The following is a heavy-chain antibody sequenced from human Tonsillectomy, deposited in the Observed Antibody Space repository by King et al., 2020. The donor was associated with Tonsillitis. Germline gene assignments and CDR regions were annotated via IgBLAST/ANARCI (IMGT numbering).Heavy chain of an antibody. J-gene: IGHJ6*02. CDR1: GGSFSGYY. CDR2: INHSGST. D-gene: IGHD2-15*01. V-gene: IGHV4-34*01. CDR3: AWGANDCSGGSCYSDYYYYGMDV. Sequence: VQLQQWGAGLLKPSETLSLTCAVYGGSFSGYYWSWIRQPPGKGLEWIGEINHSGSTNYNPSLKSRVTISVDTSKNQFSLKLSSVTAADTAVYYCAWGANDCSGGSCYSDYYYYGMDVWGQGTTVTVSS.